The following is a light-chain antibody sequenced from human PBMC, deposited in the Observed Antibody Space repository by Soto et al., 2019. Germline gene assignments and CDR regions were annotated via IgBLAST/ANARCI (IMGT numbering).Light chain of an antibody. V-gene: IGKV1-5*03. Sequence: DIHMTQSPSTLSASVGDRVTITCRASQSLTMWLAWYQQKPGKAPNLLIYKTSSLESGVPSRFSGSGSGTEINITQSTPQPDDFGTYVCKNWTDYSWTFGQGPKVEVK. CDR3: KNWTDYSWT. CDR1: QSLTMW. J-gene: IGKJ1*01. CDR2: KTS.